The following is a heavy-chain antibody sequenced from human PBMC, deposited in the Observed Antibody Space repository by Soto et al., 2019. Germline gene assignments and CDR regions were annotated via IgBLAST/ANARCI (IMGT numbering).Heavy chain of an antibody. Sequence: SQTLSLTCAISGDSVSSNSAAWNWIRQSPSRGLEWLGRAYYRSQWFYDSAVSVRSRINVIPDTSRNQFSLQLSSVTPEDTAVYYCTKQKGDSRTYNGIDVWGQGTTVTGSS. CDR1: GDSVSSNSAA. CDR3: TKQKGDSRTYNGIDV. V-gene: IGHV6-1*01. D-gene: IGHD2-21*02. J-gene: IGHJ6*02. CDR2: AYYRSQWFY.